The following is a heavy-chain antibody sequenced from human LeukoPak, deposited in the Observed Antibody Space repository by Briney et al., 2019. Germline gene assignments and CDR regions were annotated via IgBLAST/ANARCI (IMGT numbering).Heavy chain of an antibody. V-gene: IGHV3-30*03. CDR2: IASDGGVR. CDR1: TFTFNNHG. D-gene: IGHD1-14*01. Sequence: PGGSLRLSCVTSTFTFNNHGMRWRHQARGKGLEWVAVIASDGGVRHYANSVKGRFVLFRDDSKNTLYLKMNNLIVDDTDVYYCTSYNNDHFDYWGKGILVTVSS. J-gene: IGHJ4*02. CDR3: TSYNNDHFDY.